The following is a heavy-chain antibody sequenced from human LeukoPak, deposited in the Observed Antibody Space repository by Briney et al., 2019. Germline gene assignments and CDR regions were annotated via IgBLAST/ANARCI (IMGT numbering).Heavy chain of an antibody. Sequence: GGSLRLSCAASGFTFSSYSMNWVRQAPGMGLEWVSSISSSNSYIYYADSVKGRFTIPRDNAKNSLYLQMNSLRAEDTAVYYCAKKLSGPSNQYFDCWGQGTLVTVSS. CDR3: AKKLSGPSNQYFDC. D-gene: IGHD1-14*01. V-gene: IGHV3-21*01. J-gene: IGHJ4*02. CDR1: GFTFSSYS. CDR2: ISSSNSYI.